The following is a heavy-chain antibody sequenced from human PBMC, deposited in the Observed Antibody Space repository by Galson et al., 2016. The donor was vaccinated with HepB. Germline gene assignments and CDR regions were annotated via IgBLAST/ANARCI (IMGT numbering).Heavy chain of an antibody. J-gene: IGHJ5*02. CDR2: ILYDGSDK. V-gene: IGHV3-30*18. CDR3: AKDRDMRWGIIGTEGIDH. Sequence: SLRLSCAASGFTFRNYGMHWLRQAPGKGPEWVALILYDGSDKDYSDSVRGRFTISRDNSENTLYLQMNSLRPEDTAVYYCAKDRDMRWGIIGTEGIDHWGQGSLVTVSS. D-gene: IGHD1/OR15-1a*01. CDR1: GFTFRNYG.